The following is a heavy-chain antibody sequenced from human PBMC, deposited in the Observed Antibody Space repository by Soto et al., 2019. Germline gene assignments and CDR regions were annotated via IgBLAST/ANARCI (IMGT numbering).Heavy chain of an antibody. J-gene: IGHJ6*02. Sequence: DVQLVESGGDLVQPGGSLRLSCAASGFTFDSCVMSWVRQAPGKGLEWLSLISGSGRYTDYADSVKGRFTIYRDNSKNTLYLQMNSLRVEDTAVYYCAKDPPSERMQPDYGMDVWGQGTTVTVSS. V-gene: IGHV3-23*04. CDR3: AKDPPSERMQPDYGMDV. D-gene: IGHD6-13*01. CDR1: GFTFDSCV. CDR2: ISGSGRYT.